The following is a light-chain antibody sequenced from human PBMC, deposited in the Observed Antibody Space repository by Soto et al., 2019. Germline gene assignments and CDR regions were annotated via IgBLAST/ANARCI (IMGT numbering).Light chain of an antibody. V-gene: IGLV2-14*01. CDR3: CSFTSSSTLHV. Sequence: QSALTQPASVSGSPGQSITISCTGTSSDVGGYKYVSWYQQHPGKAPKLMIYDVSNRPSGVSNRFSGSKSGNTASLTISGLQAEYEADYYCCSFTSSSTLHVFGTGTKVTVL. CDR1: SSDVGGYKY. J-gene: IGLJ1*01. CDR2: DVS.